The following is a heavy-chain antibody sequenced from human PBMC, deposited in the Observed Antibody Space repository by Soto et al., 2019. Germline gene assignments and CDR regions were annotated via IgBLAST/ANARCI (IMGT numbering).Heavy chain of an antibody. D-gene: IGHD3-10*01. CDR3: AGSSLGVGGGFDP. V-gene: IGHV3-20*04. Sequence: EVQLVESGGGVVRPGGSLRLSCAASGFTFDDYAMSWVRQAPGKGLEWVSGINWSGRSTGYADSMKGRFTISRDNAKKSLYLEMNRLGAEDTALYFCAGSSLGVGGGFDPWGQGTLVTVSS. CDR1: GFTFDDYA. CDR2: INWSGRST. J-gene: IGHJ5*02.